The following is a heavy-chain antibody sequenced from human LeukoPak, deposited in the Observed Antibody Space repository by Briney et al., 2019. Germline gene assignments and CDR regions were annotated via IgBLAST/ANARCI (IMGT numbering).Heavy chain of an antibody. CDR2: IYYSGST. CDR3: ARDSWGVTLDY. V-gene: IGHV4-30-4*07. CDR1: GGSISSGGYS. Sequence: SETLSLTCAVSGGSISSGGYSWSWIRQPPGKVLEWIGYIYYSGSTYYNPSLKSRVTISVDTSKNQFSLKLSSVTAADTAVYYCARDSWGVTLDYWGQGTLVTVSS. D-gene: IGHD3-16*01. J-gene: IGHJ4*02.